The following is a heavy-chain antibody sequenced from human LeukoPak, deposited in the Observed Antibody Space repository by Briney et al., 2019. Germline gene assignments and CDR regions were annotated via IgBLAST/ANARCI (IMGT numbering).Heavy chain of an antibody. V-gene: IGHV3-7*01. Sequence: PGGSLRLSCAASGFSISDYWMNWVRLVPGKGLEWVAIINEDGTIQDYVASVRGRFTTSRNSAKNSLYLQMNSLGAEDTAVYYWASRESSMARSLWGHGTLVTVSS. CDR1: GFSISDYW. J-gene: IGHJ4*01. CDR3: ASRESSMARSL. D-gene: IGHD3-10*01. CDR2: INEDGTIQ.